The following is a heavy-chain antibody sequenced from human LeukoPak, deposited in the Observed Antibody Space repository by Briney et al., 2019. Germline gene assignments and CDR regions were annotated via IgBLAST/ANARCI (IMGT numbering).Heavy chain of an antibody. CDR3: ARVNYDFWSGYPFAAHYMDV. Sequence: SETLSLTCAVYGGSFSGYYWSWIRQPPGKGLEWIGEINHSGSTNYNPSLKSRVTISVDTSKNQFSLKLSSVTAADTAVYYCARVNYDFWSGYPFAAHYMDVWGKGTSVTVSS. J-gene: IGHJ6*03. V-gene: IGHV4-34*01. D-gene: IGHD3-3*01. CDR2: INHSGST. CDR1: GGSFSGYY.